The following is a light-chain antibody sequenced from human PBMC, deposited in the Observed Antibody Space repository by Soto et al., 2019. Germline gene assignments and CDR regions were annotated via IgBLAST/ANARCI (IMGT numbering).Light chain of an antibody. J-gene: IGKJ2*01. V-gene: IGKV3D-15*01. CDR3: QQYIDWPET. CDR2: GAS. Sequence: EIVMTQSPATLSVSPRERATLSCRASQSVGSNLAWYQQKPGQAPSLLISGASTRATGIPARFSGSGSGTEFTLTISSLQSEDFAVYYCQQYIDWPETFGQGTKVEIK. CDR1: QSVGSN.